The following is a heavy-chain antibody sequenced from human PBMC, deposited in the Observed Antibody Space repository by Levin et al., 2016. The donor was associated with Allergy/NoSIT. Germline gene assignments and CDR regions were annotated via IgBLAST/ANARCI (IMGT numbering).Heavy chain of an antibody. V-gene: IGHV1-69*04. J-gene: IGHJ3*02. CDR3: ARVHDHRDYLGAFEI. D-gene: IGHD4-17*01. CDR2: IIPLPGIT. CDR1: GGNFNNYA. Sequence: SVKVSCKASGGNFNNYAMNWVRQAPGHGLEWMGRIIPLPGITNYAQKFQGRVTITADRSTSTAYMELSSLTFEDTATYYCARVHDHRDYLGAFEIWGQGTLVSVSS.